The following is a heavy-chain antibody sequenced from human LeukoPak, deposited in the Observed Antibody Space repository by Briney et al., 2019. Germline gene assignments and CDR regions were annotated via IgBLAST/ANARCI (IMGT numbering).Heavy chain of an antibody. D-gene: IGHD2-2*01. CDR3: ARDPTAAYYGMDV. Sequence: ASVKVSCKASGYTFTSYYMHWVRQAPGQGLEWMGIINPSGGSTSYAQKFQDRVTMTRDTSTSTVYMELSSLRSEDTAVYYCARDPTAAYYGMDVWGQGTTVTVSS. CDR1: GYTFTSYY. CDR2: INPSGGST. V-gene: IGHV1-46*01. J-gene: IGHJ6*02.